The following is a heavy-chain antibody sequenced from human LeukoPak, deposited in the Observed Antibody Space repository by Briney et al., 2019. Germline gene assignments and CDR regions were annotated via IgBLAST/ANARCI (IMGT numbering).Heavy chain of an antibody. CDR2: TYYRSKWYT. CDR1: GDTVSSNTAA. Sequence: SQTLSLTCAISGDTVSSNTAARIWIRQSPSRGLECLGRTYYRSKWYTEYAVSVKSRMTINADTSKNQFSLQLNSVTPEDTAVYYCARDRGASGWLDYWDQGALVTVSS. D-gene: IGHD6-19*01. CDR3: ARDRGASGWLDY. V-gene: IGHV6-1*01. J-gene: IGHJ4*02.